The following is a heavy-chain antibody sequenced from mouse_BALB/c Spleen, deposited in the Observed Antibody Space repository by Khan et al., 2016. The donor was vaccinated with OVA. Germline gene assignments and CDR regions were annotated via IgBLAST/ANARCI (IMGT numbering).Heavy chain of an antibody. V-gene: IGHV9-3*02. D-gene: IGHD1-2*01. CDR3: ARRFRTAYPLYYYAKDY. CDR2: INTNTGEP. J-gene: IGHJ4*01. CDR1: GYSFTNYG. Sequence: QIQLVQSGPELKKPGETVKISCKASGYSFTNYGMNWVKQAPGKGLKWMGWINTNTGEPSYAEEFKGRFAFSLETSAGTAYLQINNLKNEETASYYCARRFRTAYPLYYYAKDYWGKGTSVTVSS.